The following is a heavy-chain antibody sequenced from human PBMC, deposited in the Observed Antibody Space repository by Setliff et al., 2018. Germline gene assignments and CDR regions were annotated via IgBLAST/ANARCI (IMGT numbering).Heavy chain of an antibody. D-gene: IGHD3-3*01. Sequence: SETLSLTCAVSGGSISSYYWSWIRQPPGKGLEWIGYIYYSGSTNYNPSLKSRVTISVDTSKNQFSLKLSSVTAADTAVYYCAREGHYNCWSGFMDVWGQGTTVTVSS. CDR1: GGSISSYY. J-gene: IGHJ6*02. CDR3: AREGHYNCWSGFMDV. V-gene: IGHV4-59*01. CDR2: IYYSGST.